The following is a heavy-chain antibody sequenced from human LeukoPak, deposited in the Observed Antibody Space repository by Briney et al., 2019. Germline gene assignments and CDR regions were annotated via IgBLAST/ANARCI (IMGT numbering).Heavy chain of an antibody. Sequence: SETLSLTCTVSGGSISSGGYYWSWIRQHPGKGLEWIGYIYYSGSTYYNPFLKSRVTISVDTSKNQFSLKLSSVTAADTAVYYCARETTVVSFDPWGQGTLVTVSS. J-gene: IGHJ5*02. D-gene: IGHD4-23*01. CDR1: GGSISSGGYY. CDR2: IYYSGST. CDR3: ARETTVVSFDP. V-gene: IGHV4-31*03.